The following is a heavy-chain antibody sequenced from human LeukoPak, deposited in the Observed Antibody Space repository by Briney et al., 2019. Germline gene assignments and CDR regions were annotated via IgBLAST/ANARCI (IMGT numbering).Heavy chain of an antibody. CDR1: GFTFSSYW. V-gene: IGHV3-74*01. Sequence: GGSLRLSCAASGFTFSSYWMHWFRQAPGKGLVWVSRINSDGSSTSYADSVKGRFTISRDNAKNTLYLQMNSLRAEDTAVYYCARLGSSSWFGYYYMDVWGKGTTVTVSS. D-gene: IGHD6-13*01. J-gene: IGHJ6*03. CDR3: ARLGSSSWFGYYYMDV. CDR2: INSDGSST.